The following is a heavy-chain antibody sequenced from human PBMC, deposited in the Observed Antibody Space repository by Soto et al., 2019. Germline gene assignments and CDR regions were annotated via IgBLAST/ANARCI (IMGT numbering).Heavy chain of an antibody. CDR3: ARSGTVLLNAFDI. CDR1: GYTFTDYY. CDR2: ITPNNGGT. V-gene: IGHV1-2*02. J-gene: IGHJ3*02. Sequence: ALVKVSGKASGYTFTDYYMHWVRQAPGQGLEWMGWITPNNGGTNYAQKFQGRVTMTRDTSISTAYMELSRLRSDDTAVYYCARSGTVLLNAFDIWGQGTMVTVSS.